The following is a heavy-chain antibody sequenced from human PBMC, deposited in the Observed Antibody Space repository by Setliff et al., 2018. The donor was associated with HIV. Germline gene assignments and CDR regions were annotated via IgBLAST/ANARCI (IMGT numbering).Heavy chain of an antibody. Sequence: SVKVSCKAYGGTFSSYAITWVRQAPGQGLECMGGIIPMLGITNYAQRFQGRLTIAADEYTGTAYMELSSLRSEDTAVYYCATRGRDLGFDYWGQGTLVTVSS. CDR2: IIPMLGIT. J-gene: IGHJ4*02. V-gene: IGHV1-69*10. CDR1: GGTFSSYA. D-gene: IGHD1-1*01. CDR3: ATRGRDLGFDY.